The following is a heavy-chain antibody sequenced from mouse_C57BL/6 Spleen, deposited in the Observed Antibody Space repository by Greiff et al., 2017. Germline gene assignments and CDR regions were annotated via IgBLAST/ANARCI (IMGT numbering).Heavy chain of an antibody. CDR3: ARNPIYDGYRYAMDY. Sequence: QVQLKESGPGLVQPSQSLSITCTVSGFSLTSYGVHWVRQSPGKGLEWLGVIWSGGSTDYNAAFISRLSISKDNSKSQVFFKMNSLQADDTAIYYCARNPIYDGYRYAMDYWGQGTSVTVSS. CDR1: GFSLTSYG. CDR2: IWSGGST. J-gene: IGHJ4*01. V-gene: IGHV2-2*01. D-gene: IGHD2-3*01.